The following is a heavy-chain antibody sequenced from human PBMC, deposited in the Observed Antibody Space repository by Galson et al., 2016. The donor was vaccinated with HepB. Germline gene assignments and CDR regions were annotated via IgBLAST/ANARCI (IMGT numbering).Heavy chain of an antibody. J-gene: IGHJ4*02. CDR3: AREDSTIAAASFDY. CDR1: GFSFGRFG. Sequence: SLRLSCAASGFSFGRFGMTWVRQAPGKGLECVSSISRSGDSTDYADSVKGRFTISRDNSKNMVYLQMNSLRAEDTAVYYCAREDSTIAAASFDYWGQGTLVTVSS. CDR2: ISRSGDST. V-gene: IGHV3-23*01. D-gene: IGHD6-13*01.